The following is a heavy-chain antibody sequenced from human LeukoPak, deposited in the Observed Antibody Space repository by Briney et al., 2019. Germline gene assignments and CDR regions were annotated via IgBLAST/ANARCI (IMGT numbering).Heavy chain of an antibody. Sequence: PSETLSPTCTVSGGSISSYYWSWIRQPPGKGLEWIGYIYYSGSTNYNPSLKSRVTISVDTSKNQFSLKLSSVTAADTAVYYCARVASAYWYFDLWGRGTLVTVSS. V-gene: IGHV4-59*01. CDR2: IYYSGST. CDR1: GGSISSYY. J-gene: IGHJ2*01. CDR3: ARVASAYWYFDL.